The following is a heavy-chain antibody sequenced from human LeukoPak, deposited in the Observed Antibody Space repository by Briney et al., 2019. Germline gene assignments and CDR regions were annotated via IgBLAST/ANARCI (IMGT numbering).Heavy chain of an antibody. CDR1: GFTFSSYA. Sequence: PGGSLRLSCAASGFTFSSYAMTWVRQAPGKGLEWVSVISGSGGGAHYADSVKGRFTISRDNSKNTLYLQMNSLRAEDTAVYYCAKESRWFDPWGQGTLVTVSS. V-gene: IGHV3-23*01. J-gene: IGHJ5*02. CDR3: AKESRWFDP. CDR2: ISGSGGGA.